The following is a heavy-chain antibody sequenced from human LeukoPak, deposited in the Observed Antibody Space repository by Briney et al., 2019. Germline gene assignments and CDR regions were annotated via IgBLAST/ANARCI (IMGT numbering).Heavy chain of an antibody. CDR3: AKGSPYYYDSSGYYLPAYFDY. D-gene: IGHD3-22*01. V-gene: IGHV3-23*01. CDR1: GFTFSSYA. CDR2: ISGSGGST. J-gene: IGHJ4*02. Sequence: GGSLRLSCAASGFTFSSYAMSWVRQAPGKGLEWVSAISGSGGSTYYADSVKGRFTISRDNSKNTLYLQMNSLRAEDTAVYYCAKGSPYYYDSSGYYLPAYFDYWGQGTLVTVSS.